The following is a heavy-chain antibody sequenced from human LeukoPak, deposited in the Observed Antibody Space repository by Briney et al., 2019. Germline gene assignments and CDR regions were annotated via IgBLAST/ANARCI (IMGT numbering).Heavy chain of an antibody. J-gene: IGHJ6*02. Sequence: AGGSLRLSCAASGFTFDDYGMSWVRQAPGKGLEWVSGINWNGGSTCYADSVKGRFTISRDNAKNSLYLQMNSLRAEDTAVYYCARDTGDYGSGNYYSPPEGKTYFYYYGMDVWGQGTTVTVSS. CDR2: INWNGGST. D-gene: IGHD3-10*01. CDR3: ARDTGDYGSGNYYSPPEGKTYFYYYGMDV. CDR1: GFTFDDYG. V-gene: IGHV3-20*04.